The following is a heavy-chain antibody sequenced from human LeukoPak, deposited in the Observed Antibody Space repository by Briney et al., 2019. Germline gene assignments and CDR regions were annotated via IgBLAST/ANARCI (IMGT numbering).Heavy chain of an antibody. CDR2: MNPVSGDA. Sequence: ASAKVSCKASGYTFSNFDINWVRQAPGQGLEWMGWMNPVSGDAGSAQKFQGRVTLTRNTSISTAYMELSSLRSDDTALYYCARAPMGTAALYWGQGTLVTVSS. CDR3: ARAPMGTAALY. CDR1: GYTFSNFD. V-gene: IGHV1-8*02. D-gene: IGHD2-2*01. J-gene: IGHJ4*02.